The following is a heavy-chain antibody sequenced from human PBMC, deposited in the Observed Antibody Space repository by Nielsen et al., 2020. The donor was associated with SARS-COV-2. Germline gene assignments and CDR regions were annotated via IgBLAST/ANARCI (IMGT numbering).Heavy chain of an antibody. Sequence: GGSLRLSCAASGFTFSSYSMNWVHQAPGKGLEWVSSISSSSSYIYYADSVKGRFTISRDNAKNSLYLQMNSLRAEDTAVYYCARDRDIVLMVYAPGSLGMDVWGQGTTVTVSS. V-gene: IGHV3-21*01. D-gene: IGHD2-8*01. J-gene: IGHJ6*02. CDR2: ISSSSSYI. CDR3: ARDRDIVLMVYAPGSLGMDV. CDR1: GFTFSSYS.